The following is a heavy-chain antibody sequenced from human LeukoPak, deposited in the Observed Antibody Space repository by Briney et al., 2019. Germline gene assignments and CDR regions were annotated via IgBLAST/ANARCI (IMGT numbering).Heavy chain of an antibody. CDR3: ASTDGDY. CDR2: MYYSGST. CDR1: GASISSYH. D-gene: IGHD5-24*01. Sequence: ASETLSLTCTVSGASISSYHWSWIRQPPGKGLEWIGYMYYSGSTNYNPSLKSRVTMSLDTSQNPFSLKLRSVTAADTAIYYCASTDGDYGGQGTLVTVSS. J-gene: IGHJ4*02. V-gene: IGHV4-59*01.